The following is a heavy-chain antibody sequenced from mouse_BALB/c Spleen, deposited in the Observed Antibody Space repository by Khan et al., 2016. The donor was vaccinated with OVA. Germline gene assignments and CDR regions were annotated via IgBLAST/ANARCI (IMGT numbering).Heavy chain of an antibody. V-gene: IGHV2-6-7*01. CDR3: ARAYYGNYREAMDY. CDR1: GFSLTGYG. D-gene: IGHD2-10*01. CDR2: IWGDGST. Sequence: QVQLKQSGPGLVAPSQSLSITCTASGFSLTGYGVNWVRQPPGKGLEWLGMIWGDGSTDYNSALKSKLSISKENSKSQVFIKMNSLQTDDTARYYCARAYYGNYREAMDYWGQGTSVTVSS. J-gene: IGHJ4*01.